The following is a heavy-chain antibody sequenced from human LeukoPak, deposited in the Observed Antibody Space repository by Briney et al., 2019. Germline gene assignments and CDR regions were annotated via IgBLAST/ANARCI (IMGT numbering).Heavy chain of an antibody. D-gene: IGHD6-6*01. CDR2: IFYTGIT. CDR1: GGSMNTYY. V-gene: IGHV4-59*01. J-gene: IGHJ4*02. CDR3: ARETSSSALEY. Sequence: SETLSLTCNVSGGSMNTYYWSWIRQPPGKGLEWIGYIFYTGITNYNPSLKSRVTISVDTSRNQFSLKLTSVTAADTAVYYCARETSSSALEYWDQGTLVTVSS.